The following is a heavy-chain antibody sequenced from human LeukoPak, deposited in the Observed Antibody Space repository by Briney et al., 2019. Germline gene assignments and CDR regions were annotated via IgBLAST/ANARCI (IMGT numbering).Heavy chain of an antibody. CDR3: AKQLQVYCSGGSCYFDY. J-gene: IGHJ4*02. Sequence: GGSLRLSCAAPGFTFSSYAMSWVRQAPGKGLEWVSAISGSGGSTYYADSVKGRFTISRDNSKNTLYLQMNSLRAEDTAVYYCAKQLQVYCSGGSCYFDYWGQGTLVTVSS. CDR1: GFTFSSYA. CDR2: ISGSGGST. V-gene: IGHV3-23*01. D-gene: IGHD2-15*01.